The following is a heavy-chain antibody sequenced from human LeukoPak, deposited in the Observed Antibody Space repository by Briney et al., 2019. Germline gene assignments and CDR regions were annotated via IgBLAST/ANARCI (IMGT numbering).Heavy chain of an antibody. D-gene: IGHD4-23*01. CDR2: IFRSGDNT. Sequence: GGSLRLSCAASGFTFSSYVMTWVRQAPRKGLEWVSAIFRSGDNTYYPDSVKVRFTISRANSKNTLYLQINGLRLEEQAVFYCVKAGLNADIILNSWGQGTLVTVSS. V-gene: IGHV3-23*01. CDR3: VKAGLNADIILNS. J-gene: IGHJ4*02. CDR1: GFTFSSYV.